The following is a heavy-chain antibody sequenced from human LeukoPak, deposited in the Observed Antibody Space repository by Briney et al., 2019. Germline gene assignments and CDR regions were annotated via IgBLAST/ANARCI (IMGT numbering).Heavy chain of an antibody. CDR2: IIPIFGIA. V-gene: IGHV1-69*04. CDR3: AGGAIVVVVAAYFDY. D-gene: IGHD2-15*01. CDR1: GGTFSSYA. J-gene: IGHJ4*02. Sequence: ASVTVSCKSSGGTFSSYAISWLRQAPGQGLEWMGRIIPIFGIANYAQKFQGRVTITADKSTSTAYMELSSLRSEDTAVYYCAGGAIVVVVAAYFDYWGQGTLVTVSS.